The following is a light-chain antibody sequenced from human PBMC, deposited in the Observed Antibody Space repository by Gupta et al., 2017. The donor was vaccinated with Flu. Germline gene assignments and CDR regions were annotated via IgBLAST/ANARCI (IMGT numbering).Light chain of an antibody. V-gene: IGKV3-11*01. CDR1: QSVNNY. CDR2: DAS. Sequence: EIVLTQSPATLSLSPGERATLSCRASQSVNNYLAWYKQKPGQAPSLLIYDASNRDAGIGARFSGSGYGKDLTLTSSSREQEDFAGYYCQQHSIWPPITFGGGTKVDIK. J-gene: IGKJ4*01. CDR3: QQHSIWPPIT.